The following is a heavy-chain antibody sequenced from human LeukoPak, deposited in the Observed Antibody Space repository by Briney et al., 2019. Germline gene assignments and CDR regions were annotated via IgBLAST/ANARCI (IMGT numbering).Heavy chain of an antibody. D-gene: IGHD6-13*01. CDR3: AKEGYSRGYYSYYYMDV. Sequence: GGSLRLSCAASGFTFSNYEMNWVRQAPGKGLEWVSYISSSGSTIYYADSVKGRFTISRDNSKNTLYVQMNSLRAEDTAVYYCAKEGYSRGYYSYYYMDVWGKGTTVTVSS. CDR2: ISSSGSTI. J-gene: IGHJ6*03. CDR1: GFTFSNYE. V-gene: IGHV3-48*03.